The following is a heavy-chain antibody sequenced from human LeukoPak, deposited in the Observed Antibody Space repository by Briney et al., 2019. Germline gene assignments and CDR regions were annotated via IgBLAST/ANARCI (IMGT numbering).Heavy chain of an antibody. CDR2: FDPEDGET. J-gene: IGHJ6*03. CDR3: AKVRDGRSTGGTYYYYMDV. Sequence: ASVKVSCKVSGYTLTELSMHWVRQAPGKGLEWMGGFDPEDGETIYAQKFQGRVTMTEDTSTDTAYMELSSLRSEDTAVFYCAKVRDGRSTGGTYYYYMDVWGEGTTVTVSS. CDR1: GYTLTELS. D-gene: IGHD1-26*01. V-gene: IGHV1-24*01.